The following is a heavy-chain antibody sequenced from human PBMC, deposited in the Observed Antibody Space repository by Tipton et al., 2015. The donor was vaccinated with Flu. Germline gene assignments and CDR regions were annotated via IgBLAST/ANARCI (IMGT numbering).Heavy chain of an antibody. CDR3: ARVVWGSGDWHLDL. D-gene: IGHD7-27*01. J-gene: IGHJ2*01. CDR1: GYTFTDYY. V-gene: IGHV1-2*02. Sequence: QMQLVQSGAEVKKPGASVKVSCKASGYTFTDYYIHWVRQAPGQGLEWMGWIYPGSGGTNFAQTFEGRVTMTRDTSISTAYMELNRLRSDDTAVYYCARVVWGSGDWHLDLWGRGALVTVSS. CDR2: IYPGSGGT.